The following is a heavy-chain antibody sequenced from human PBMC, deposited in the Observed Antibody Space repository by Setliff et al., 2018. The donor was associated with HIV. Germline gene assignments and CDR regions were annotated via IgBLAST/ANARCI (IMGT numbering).Heavy chain of an antibody. J-gene: IGHJ5*02. CDR3: ARYTSKVDWFDP. CDR2: IHYNGRT. D-gene: IGHD2-2*02. V-gene: IGHV4-39*01. Sequence: SETLSLTCTVSGDSITNDDYYWGWIRQPPGKGLEWIAIIHYNGRTYYDPSLKRRVTIFVDTSKTQFYLKLRSVTASDTAVYYCARYTSKVDWFDPWGQGTLVTV. CDR1: GDSITNDDYY.